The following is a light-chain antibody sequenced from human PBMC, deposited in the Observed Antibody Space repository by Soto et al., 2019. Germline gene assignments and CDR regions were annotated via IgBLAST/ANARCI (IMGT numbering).Light chain of an antibody. V-gene: IGLV2-23*03. Sequence: QSALTQPASVSGSPGQSITISCTGTSSDVGSSNLVSWYQQHPGKAPKLIIYEGIQRPSGLSHRFSGSKSANTASLTISGLQTEDEADYYCCSYAGGNTFAFGGGTKVTVL. J-gene: IGLJ3*02. CDR2: EGI. CDR3: CSYAGGNTFA. CDR1: SSDVGSSNL.